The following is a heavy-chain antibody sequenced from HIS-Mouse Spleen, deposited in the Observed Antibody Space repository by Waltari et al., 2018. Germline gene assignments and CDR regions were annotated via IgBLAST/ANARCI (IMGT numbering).Heavy chain of an antibody. V-gene: IGHV4-39*07. CDR2: IYYSVRT. CDR1: GGSISSSSYY. D-gene: IGHD6-13*01. CDR3: AREIPYSSSWYDWYFDL. Sequence: QLQLQESGPGLVKPSETLSLTCTVSGGSISSSSYYWGWIRHPPGKGLEWIGGIYYSVRTYYYPSLKCLVTISVYTSKNQFSLKLSSVTAADTAVYYCAREIPYSSSWYDWYFDLWGRGTLVTVSS. J-gene: IGHJ2*01.